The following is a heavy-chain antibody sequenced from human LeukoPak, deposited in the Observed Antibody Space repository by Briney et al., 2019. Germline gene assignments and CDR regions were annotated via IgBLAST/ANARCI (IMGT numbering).Heavy chain of an antibody. D-gene: IGHD3-3*01. CDR1: GYTFTSYY. CDR3: ARDRFLEWLSPLMDV. CDR2: INPSGGST. J-gene: IGHJ6*02. Sequence: ASVKVSCMASGYTFTSYYMHWVRQVPGQGLEWMGIINPSGGSTSYAQKFQGRVTMTRDTSTSTVYMELSSLRSEDTAVYYCARDRFLEWLSPLMDVWGQGTTVTVSS. V-gene: IGHV1-46*01.